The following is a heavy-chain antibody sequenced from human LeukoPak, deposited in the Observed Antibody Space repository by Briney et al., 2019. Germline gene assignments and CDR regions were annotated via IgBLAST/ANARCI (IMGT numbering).Heavy chain of an antibody. CDR1: GFTFDDYA. CDR3: ARGGGGKRDFDY. D-gene: IGHD4-23*01. Sequence: GGSLRLSCAASGFTFDDYAMHWVRQAPGEGLEWVSVISWNSGSIGYADSVKGRFTISRDNAKNSLYLQMNSLRAEDTALYYCARGGGGKRDFDYWAQGTLVTVSS. J-gene: IGHJ4*02. V-gene: IGHV3-9*01. CDR2: ISWNSGSI.